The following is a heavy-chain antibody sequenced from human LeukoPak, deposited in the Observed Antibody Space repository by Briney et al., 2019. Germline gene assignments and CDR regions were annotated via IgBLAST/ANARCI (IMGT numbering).Heavy chain of an antibody. D-gene: IGHD6-19*01. CDR1: GGSISSSSYY. CDR3: ARHPGEQWLAYFNWFDP. V-gene: IGHV4-39*01. Sequence: ETLSLTCTVSGGSISSSSYYWGWIRQPPGKGLEWIGSNYYSGSTYYNPSLKSRVTISVDTSKNQFSLKLSSVTAADTAVYYCARHPGEQWLAYFNWFDPWGQGTLVTVSS. CDR2: NYYSGST. J-gene: IGHJ5*02.